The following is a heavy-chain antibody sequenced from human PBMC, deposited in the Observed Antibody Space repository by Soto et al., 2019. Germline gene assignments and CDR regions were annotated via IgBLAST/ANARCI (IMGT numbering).Heavy chain of an antibody. CDR2: IYNSGST. J-gene: IGHJ6*03. V-gene: IGHV4-61*01. D-gene: IGHD2-2*01. CDR1: GGSVSSGSYY. CDR3: ARGRYCSSTSCQRLRYYYYYMDV. Sequence: PSETLSLTCTVSGGSVSSGSYYWSWIRQPPGKELEWIGSIYNSGSTNYNPSLKSRVTISVDTSKNQFSLKLSSVTAADTAVYYCARGRYCSSTSCQRLRYYYYYMDVWGKGTTVTVSS.